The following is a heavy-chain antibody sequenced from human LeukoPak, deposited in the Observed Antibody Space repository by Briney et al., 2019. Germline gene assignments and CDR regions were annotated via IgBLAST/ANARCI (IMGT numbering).Heavy chain of an antibody. D-gene: IGHD6-13*01. J-gene: IGHJ5*02. CDR1: GGTFSSYA. Sequence: SVKVSCKASGGTFSSYAISWVRQAPGQGLEWMGGIIPIFGTANYAQKFQGRVTITADESTSTAYMELSSLRSEDTAVYYCARDPDRTAAALSNPWGQGTLVTVSS. CDR2: IIPIFGTA. CDR3: ARDPDRTAAALSNP. V-gene: IGHV1-69*13.